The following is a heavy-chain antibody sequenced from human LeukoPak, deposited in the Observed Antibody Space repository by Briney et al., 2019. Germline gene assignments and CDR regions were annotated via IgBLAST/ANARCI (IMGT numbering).Heavy chain of an antibody. CDR1: GYTFTGYY. CDR2: INPNSGGT. J-gene: IGHJ5*02. D-gene: IGHD3-10*01. CDR3: ARDHPYDSGSYSGFDP. V-gene: IGHV1-2*02. Sequence: GASVKVSCKASGYTFTGYYMHWVRQAPGQGLEWMGWINPNSGGTNYAQKFQGRVTMTRDTSISTAYMELSRLRSDDTAVYYCARDHPYDSGSYSGFDPWGQGTLVTVSS.